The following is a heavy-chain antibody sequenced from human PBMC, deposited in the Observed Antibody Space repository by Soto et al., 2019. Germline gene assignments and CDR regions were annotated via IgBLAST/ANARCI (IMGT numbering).Heavy chain of an antibody. Sequence: ASVKVSCKASGYTFTSYGISWVRQAPGQGLEWMGWISAYNGNTNYAQKLQGRVTMTTDTSTSTAYMELRSLRSDDTAVYYCARTPVPEKEYYDFWSGQTYDYWGQGTLVTVSS. CDR3: ARTPVPEKEYYDFWSGQTYDY. V-gene: IGHV1-18*01. CDR1: GYTFTSYG. J-gene: IGHJ4*02. CDR2: ISAYNGNT. D-gene: IGHD3-3*01.